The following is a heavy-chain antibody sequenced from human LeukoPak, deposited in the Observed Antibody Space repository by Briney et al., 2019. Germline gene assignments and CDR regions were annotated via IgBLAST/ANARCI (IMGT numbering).Heavy chain of an antibody. CDR1: GFSFSSYA. J-gene: IGHJ3*02. Sequence: GGSLRLSCAASGFSFSSYAMSWVRQAPGKGLEWVSAISGSGGSTYYADSVKARLTISRDNSKNTLYLQMNSLRAEDTAVYYCARAGMDTAMVSGDDAFDIWGQGTMVTVSS. D-gene: IGHD5-18*01. CDR3: ARAGMDTAMVSGDDAFDI. V-gene: IGHV3-23*01. CDR2: ISGSGGST.